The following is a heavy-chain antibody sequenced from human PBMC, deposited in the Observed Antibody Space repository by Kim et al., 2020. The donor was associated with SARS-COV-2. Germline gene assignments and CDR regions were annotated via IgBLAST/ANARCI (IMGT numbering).Heavy chain of an antibody. V-gene: IGHV3-15*01. D-gene: IGHD3-10*01. J-gene: IGHJ4*02. Sequence: GRFTNSRDDSKNTLYLQMNSLKTEDTAVYYCTTDPTMVRGVIIPLYYFDYWGQGTLVTVSS. CDR3: TTDPTMVRGVIIPLYYFDY.